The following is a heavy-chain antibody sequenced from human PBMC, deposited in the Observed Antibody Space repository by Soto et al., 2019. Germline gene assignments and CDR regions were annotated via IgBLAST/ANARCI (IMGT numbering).Heavy chain of an antibody. CDR1: GYAFTGYY. V-gene: IGHV1-2*04. J-gene: IGHJ6*02. CDR3: ARDNQGYLYNGMDV. Sequence: ASVKVSCKASGYAFTGYYMHWVRQAPGQGLEWMGWINPNSGGTNYAQKFQGWVTMTRDTSISTAYMELSRLRSDDTAVYFCARDNQGYLYNGMDVWGQGTTVTVSS. CDR2: INPNSGGT. D-gene: IGHD3-16*02.